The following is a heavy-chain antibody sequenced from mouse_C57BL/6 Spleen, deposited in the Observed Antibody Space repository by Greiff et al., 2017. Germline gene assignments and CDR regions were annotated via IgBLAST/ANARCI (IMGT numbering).Heavy chain of an antibody. V-gene: IGHV1-42*01. CDR3: ARGDDGYYNY. J-gene: IGHJ2*01. CDR2: INPSTGGT. CDR1: GYSFTGYY. D-gene: IGHD2-3*01. Sequence: EVQLQQSGPELVKPGASVKISCKASGYSFTGYYMNWVKQSPEKSLEWIGEINPSTGGTTTNQKFKAKATLTVDKSSSTAYMQLKSLTSEDSAVYYCARGDDGYYNYWGQGTTLTVSS.